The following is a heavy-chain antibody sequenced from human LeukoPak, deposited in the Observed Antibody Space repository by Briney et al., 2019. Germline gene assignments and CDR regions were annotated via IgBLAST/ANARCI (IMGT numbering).Heavy chain of an antibody. CDR3: ARDNRVLISSSTNFDS. CDR2: ISSSSYI. D-gene: IGHD6-6*01. Sequence: GGSLRLSCAASGFTFSSYSMNWVRQAPGKGLEWVSSISSSSYIYYADSVKGRFTISRDNAKNSLYLQMNSLRAEDTAVYYCARDNRVLISSSTNFDSWGQGTLVTVSS. J-gene: IGHJ4*02. V-gene: IGHV3-21*01. CDR1: GFTFSSYS.